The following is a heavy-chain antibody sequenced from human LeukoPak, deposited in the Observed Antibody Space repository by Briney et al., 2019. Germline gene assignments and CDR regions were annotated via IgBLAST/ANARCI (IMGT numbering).Heavy chain of an antibody. J-gene: IGHJ3*01. CDR3: TKDHFSANGVYDAFDV. V-gene: IGHV3-23*01. CDR1: TFTFAHYA. D-gene: IGHD2-8*01. CDR2: IGGDGVAT. Sequence: GGSLRLSCKASTFTFAHYAMSWVRQAPGRGLEWVSVIGGDGVATFYAGSVKGRFTISRDNSKDTLYLQMHSLRAEDTAVYYCTKDHFSANGVYDAFDVWGQGTMVTVSS.